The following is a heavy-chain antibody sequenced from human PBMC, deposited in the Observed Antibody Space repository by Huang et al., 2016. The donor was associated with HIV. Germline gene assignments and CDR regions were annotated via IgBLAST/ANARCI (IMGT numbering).Heavy chain of an antibody. CDR2: IYYGGST. V-gene: IGHV4-61*01. CDR3: ARVDLLLGKYGDYEENAFDI. J-gene: IGHJ3*02. Sequence: QVQLQESGPGLVKPSETLSLTCTVSGGSVSSGSYYWSWIRQPPGKGLEWIGYIYYGGSTNYNPFLKSRVTISVDTSKNQFSLKLSSVTAADTAVYYCARVDLLLGKYGDYEENAFDIWGQGTMVTVSS. CDR1: GGSVSSGSYY. D-gene: IGHD4-17*01.